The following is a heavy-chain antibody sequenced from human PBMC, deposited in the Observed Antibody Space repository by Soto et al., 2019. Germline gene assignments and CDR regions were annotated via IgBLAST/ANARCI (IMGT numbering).Heavy chain of an antibody. CDR3: ARATYGSGSYYSGPFDY. CDR2: INPSSGGT. J-gene: IGHJ4*02. D-gene: IGHD3-10*01. V-gene: IGHV1-2*02. CDR1: GYTFTGYY. Sequence: ASVKVSCKASGYTFTGYYMHWVRQAPGQGLEWMGWINPSSGGTNYAQKFQGRVTMTRDTSISTAYMELSRLRSDDTAVYYCARATYGSGSYYSGPFDYWGQGTLVTVSS.